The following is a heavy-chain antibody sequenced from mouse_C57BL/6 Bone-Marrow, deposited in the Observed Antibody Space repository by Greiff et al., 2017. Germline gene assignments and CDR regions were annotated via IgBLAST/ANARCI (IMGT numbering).Heavy chain of an antibody. Sequence: QVQLQQSGAELVKPGASVKMSCKASGYTFTTYPIEWMKQNHGKSLEWIGNFHPYNDDTTYNEKFTGKATLTVAKSSSTVYLELRRFTSDDSAVYYCATRVYYSGSFSYWYFDYWGTGTTVTVSS. D-gene: IGHD1-3*01. V-gene: IGHV1-47*01. CDR2: FHPYNDDT. CDR1: GYTFTTYP. J-gene: IGHJ1*03. CDR3: ATRVYYSGSFSYWYFDY.